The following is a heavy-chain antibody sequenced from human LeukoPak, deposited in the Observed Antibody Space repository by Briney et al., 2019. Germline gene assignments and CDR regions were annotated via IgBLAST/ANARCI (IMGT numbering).Heavy chain of an antibody. J-gene: IGHJ4*02. Sequence: ASVRVSCKASGYTFTNYYMHWVRQAPGQGLEWMGLINPTGTGTNYAQKFRGRVTLTRDTSTTTVYMELSSLRSEDTAVYYCAREESGGYFDYWGQGTLVTVSS. CDR1: GYTFTNYY. CDR3: AREESGGYFDY. CDR2: INPTGTGT. V-gene: IGHV1-46*01. D-gene: IGHD2-8*02.